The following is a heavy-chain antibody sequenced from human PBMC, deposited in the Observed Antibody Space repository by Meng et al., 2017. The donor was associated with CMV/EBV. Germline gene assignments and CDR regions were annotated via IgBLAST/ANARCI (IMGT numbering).Heavy chain of an antibody. CDR2: IGTAGDT. D-gene: IGHD3-3*01. CDR1: GFTFSSYD. V-gene: IGHV3-13*01. J-gene: IGHJ6*02. CDR3: VKGKGYDFWSGYYLYYYYYYGMDV. Sequence: GRSLRLSCAASGFTFSSYDMHWVRQATGKGLEWVSAIGTAGDTYYPGSVKGRFTISRENAKNSLYLQMNSLRAGDTAVYYCVKGKGYDFWSGYYLYYYYYYGMDVWGQGTTVTVSS.